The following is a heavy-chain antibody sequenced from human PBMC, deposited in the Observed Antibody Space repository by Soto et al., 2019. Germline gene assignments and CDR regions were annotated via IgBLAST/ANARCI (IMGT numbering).Heavy chain of an antibody. J-gene: IGHJ6*02. CDR1: GFTFSDYY. Sequence: QVQLVESGGGLVKPGGSLRLSCAASGFTFSDYYMSWIRQAPGKGLEWISYISSSDSYTNYADSVKGRFTISRDNAKNSLDLQRNSLRAEDTAVYYCARGTPGDGIFYYYGMDVWGQGTTVTVSS. V-gene: IGHV3-11*05. CDR2: ISSSDSYT. CDR3: ARGTPGDGIFYYYGMDV. D-gene: IGHD2-21*01.